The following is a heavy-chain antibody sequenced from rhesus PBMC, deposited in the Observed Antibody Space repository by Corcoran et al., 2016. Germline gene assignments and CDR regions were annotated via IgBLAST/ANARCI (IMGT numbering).Heavy chain of an antibody. CDR2: IYGSDAST. CDR3: TRDFGYDFDY. J-gene: IGHJ4*01. CDR1: GYSISSNY. D-gene: IGHD3-9*01. V-gene: IGHV4-160*01. Sequence: QVQLQESGPGLVKPSETLSLTCAVSGYSISSNYWSWIRQLPGKELERIGYIYGSDASTYYHPSRKSRVTISTATSKHHCSLKLTAVTAADTAVYYCTRDFGYDFDYWGQGVLVTVSS.